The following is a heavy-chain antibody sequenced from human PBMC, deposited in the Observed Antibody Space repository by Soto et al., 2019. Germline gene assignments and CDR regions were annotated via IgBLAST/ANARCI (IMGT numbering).Heavy chain of an antibody. CDR3: ARDSTLAY. CDR2: INHSAGGT. CDR1: GYTFTSFY. J-gene: IGHJ4*02. Sequence: ASGKGSCKASGYTFTSFYIHWVRQAPGQGLEWMGIINHSAGGTSYAQKFQGRVTMTRDTSTSTVYMELSSLRSEDTAVYYCARDSTLAYWGQGTLVTVSS. V-gene: IGHV1-46*01.